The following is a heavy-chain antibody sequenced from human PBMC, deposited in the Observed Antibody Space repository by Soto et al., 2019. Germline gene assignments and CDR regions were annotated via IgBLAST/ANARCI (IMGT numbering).Heavy chain of an antibody. CDR2: IYPGDSDT. Sequence: PGESLKISCKGSEYNFSTYWIAWVRQMPGKGLEWMGIIYPGDSDTRYSPSFQGQVTISADKSTNTAYLHWTSLKASDTAIYWCARQHPLDSSAWYDWGQGTQVTVSS. CDR1: EYNFSTYW. D-gene: IGHD6-19*01. CDR3: ARQHPLDSSAWYD. J-gene: IGHJ4*02. V-gene: IGHV5-51*01.